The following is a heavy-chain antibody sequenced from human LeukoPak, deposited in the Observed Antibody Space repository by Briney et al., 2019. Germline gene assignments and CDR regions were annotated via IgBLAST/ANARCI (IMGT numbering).Heavy chain of an antibody. CDR2: INTDGSST. CDR3: ASFTHGMGFDY. D-gene: IGHD1-14*01. V-gene: IGHV3-74*01. CDR1: GFTFSSYW. Sequence: GGSLRLSCAASGFTFSSYWMHWVRQAPGKGLVWVSRINTDGSSTSYADSVKGRFTISRDNAKNTLYLQMNSPRAEDTAVYYCASFTHGMGFDYWGQGTLVTVSS. J-gene: IGHJ4*02.